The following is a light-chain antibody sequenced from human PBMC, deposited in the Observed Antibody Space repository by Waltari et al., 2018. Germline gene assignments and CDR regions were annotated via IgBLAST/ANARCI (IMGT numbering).Light chain of an antibody. CDR2: AAS. CDR1: QGISSY. Sequence: DIQLTQSPSFLSASVGDRVTITCRASQGISSYLAWYQQRPGTAPKLLISAASTLQSGVTSRFSGSGSGTEFTLTISSLQPEDFATYYCQQLNIYPHTFGQGTKLEI. CDR3: QQLNIYPHT. J-gene: IGKJ2*01. V-gene: IGKV1-9*01.